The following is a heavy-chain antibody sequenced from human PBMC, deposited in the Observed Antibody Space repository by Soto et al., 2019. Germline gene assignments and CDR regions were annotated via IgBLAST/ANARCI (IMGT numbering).Heavy chain of an antibody. CDR2: INAGNGNT. Sequence: KLTCADSGETINIYAMHGVHQAPGQRLEWMGWINAGNGNTKYSQKFQGRVTITRDTSASTAYMELSSLRSEDTAVYYCARGNGRASYGDAYRGHGTPVT. CDR3: ARGNGRASYGDAY. D-gene: IGHD5-18*01. V-gene: IGHV1-3*01. CDR1: GETINIYA. J-gene: IGHJ4*01.